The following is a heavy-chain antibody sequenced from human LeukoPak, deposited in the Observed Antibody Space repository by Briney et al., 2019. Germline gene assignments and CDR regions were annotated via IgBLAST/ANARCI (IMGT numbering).Heavy chain of an antibody. Sequence: PGGSLRLSCAASGFTFSDYSMNWVRQAPGKGLEWISYIGIDSGKTNYADSVKGRFTISGDKAKNSLYLQMNSLRVEDTAVYYCARDYKYAFDNWGQGTLVTVSS. V-gene: IGHV3-48*01. J-gene: IGHJ4*02. CDR3: ARDYKYAFDN. D-gene: IGHD5-24*01. CDR1: GFTFSDYS. CDR2: IGIDSGKT.